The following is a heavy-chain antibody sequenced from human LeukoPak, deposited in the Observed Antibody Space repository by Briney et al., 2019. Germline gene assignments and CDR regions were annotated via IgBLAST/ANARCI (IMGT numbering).Heavy chain of an antibody. CDR2: IYYSGST. CDR3: AGARVTPWYFDL. D-gene: IGHD4-23*01. J-gene: IGHJ2*01. CDR1: GGSISSYY. Sequence: PSETLSLTCTVSGGSISSYYWSWIRQPPGKGLEWIGYIYYSGSTNYNPSLKSRVTISVDTSKNQFSLKLSSVTAADTAVYYCAGARVTPWYFDLWGRGTLVTVSS. V-gene: IGHV4-59*01.